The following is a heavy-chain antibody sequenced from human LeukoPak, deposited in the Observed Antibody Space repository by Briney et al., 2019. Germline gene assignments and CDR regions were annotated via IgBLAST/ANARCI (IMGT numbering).Heavy chain of an antibody. CDR3: ASRIGPTVYDSSGDPLGAFDI. D-gene: IGHD3-22*01. CDR2: IYPGDSDT. CDR1: GYSFTSYW. J-gene: IGHJ3*02. Sequence: GESLKISCKGSGYSFTSYWIGWVRQMPGKGLEWMGIIYPGDSDTRYSPSFQGQVTISADKSISTAYLQWSSLKASDTAMYYCASRIGPTVYDSSGDPLGAFDIWGQGTMVTVSS. V-gene: IGHV5-51*01.